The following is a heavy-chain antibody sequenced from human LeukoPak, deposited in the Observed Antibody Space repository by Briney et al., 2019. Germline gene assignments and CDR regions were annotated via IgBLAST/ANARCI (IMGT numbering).Heavy chain of an antibody. CDR3: ARGRAMVISFVDY. D-gene: IGHD5-18*01. CDR2: IKQDGSEK. V-gene: IGHV3-7*01. Sequence: PGGSLRLSCAASGFTFSSYGMHWVRQAPGKGLEWVANIKQDGSEKYYVDSVKGRFTISRDNAKNSLYLQMNSLRAEDTAVYYCARGRAMVISFVDYWGQGTLVTVSS. CDR1: GFTFSSYG. J-gene: IGHJ4*02.